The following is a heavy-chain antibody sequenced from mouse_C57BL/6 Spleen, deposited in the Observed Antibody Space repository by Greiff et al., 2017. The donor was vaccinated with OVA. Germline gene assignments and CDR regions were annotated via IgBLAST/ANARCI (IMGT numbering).Heavy chain of an antibody. V-gene: IGHV1-82*01. Sequence: QVQLQQSGPELVKPGASVKISCKASGYAFSSSWMNWVKQRPGKGLEWIGRIYPGDGDTNYNGKFKGKATLTADKSSSTAYMQLSSLTSEDSAVYFCARLGSSGPFDYCGQGTTLTVSS. D-gene: IGHD3-2*02. CDR3: ARLGSSGPFDY. J-gene: IGHJ2*01. CDR1: GYAFSSSW. CDR2: IYPGDGDT.